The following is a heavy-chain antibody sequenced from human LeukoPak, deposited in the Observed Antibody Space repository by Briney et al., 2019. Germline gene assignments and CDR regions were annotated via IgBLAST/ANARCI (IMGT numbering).Heavy chain of an antibody. CDR1: GGSISSGNYY. J-gene: IGHJ4*02. CDR2: IYTSGNT. V-gene: IGHV4-61*02. D-gene: IGHD5-24*01. CDR3: ARGRDGYNFDY. Sequence: PSQTLSLTCTVSGGSISSGNYYWSWIRQPAGTGLEWIGRIYTSGNTYYNPSLKSRVTISVDKSKNQFSLKLSSVTAADTAVYYCARGRDGYNFDYWGQGTLVTVSS.